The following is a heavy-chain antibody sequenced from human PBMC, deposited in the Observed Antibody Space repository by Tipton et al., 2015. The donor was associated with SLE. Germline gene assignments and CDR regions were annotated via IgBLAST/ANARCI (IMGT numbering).Heavy chain of an antibody. CDR1: GFTFDDYA. V-gene: IGHV3-9*01. CDR2: ISWNSGSI. Sequence: SLRLSCAASGFTFDDYAMHWVRQAPGKGLEWVSGISWNSGSIGYADSVKGRFTISRDNAKNSLYLQMNSLRAEDTALYYCAKGSSGSSWFRYYYYYYMDVWGQGTTVTVSS. CDR3: AKGSSGSSWFRYYYYYYMDV. J-gene: IGHJ6*03. D-gene: IGHD6-13*01.